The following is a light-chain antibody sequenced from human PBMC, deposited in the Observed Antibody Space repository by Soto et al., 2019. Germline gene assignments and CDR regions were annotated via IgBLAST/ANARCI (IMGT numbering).Light chain of an antibody. J-gene: IGKJ5*01. Sequence: ESVVTQSPGTLSLSPGERATLSCRASQSVSSSYLAWYQQKPGQAPRLLIYGASSRATGIPDRFSGSGSGTDFTLTISRLEPEDFAVYYCQHYGSSPTFGQGTRLAIK. CDR1: QSVSSSY. V-gene: IGKV3-20*01. CDR2: GAS. CDR3: QHYGSSPT.